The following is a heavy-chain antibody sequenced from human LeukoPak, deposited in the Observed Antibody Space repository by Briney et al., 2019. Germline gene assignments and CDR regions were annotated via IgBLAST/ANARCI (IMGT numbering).Heavy chain of an antibody. V-gene: IGHV1-2*04. J-gene: IGHJ5*02. CDR2: INPNSGGT. CDR1: GYTFTGYY. CDR3: ARGRNYDILTGYYDP. D-gene: IGHD3-9*01. Sequence: ASVKVPCKASGYTFTGYYMHWVRQAPGQGLEWMGWINPNSGGTNYAQKFQGWVTMTRDTSISTAYMELSRLRSDDTAVYYCARGRNYDILTGYYDPWGQGTLVTVSS.